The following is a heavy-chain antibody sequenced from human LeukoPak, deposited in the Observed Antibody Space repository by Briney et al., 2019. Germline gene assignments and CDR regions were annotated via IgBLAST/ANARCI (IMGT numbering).Heavy chain of an antibody. D-gene: IGHD3-10*01. CDR3: ASVRRGFGESSKYYAYYYMGV. J-gene: IGHJ6*03. CDR2: IYHSGST. Sequence: SETLSLTCAVSGGSISSSNWWSWVRQPPGKGLEWIGEIYHSGSTNYNPSLKSRVTISVDKSKNQFSLKLSSVTAADTAVYYCASVRRGFGESSKYYAYYYMGVWGKGTTVTISS. V-gene: IGHV4-4*02. CDR1: GGSISSSNW.